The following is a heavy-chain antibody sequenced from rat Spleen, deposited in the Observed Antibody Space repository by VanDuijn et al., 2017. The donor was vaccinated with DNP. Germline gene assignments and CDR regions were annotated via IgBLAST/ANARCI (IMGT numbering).Heavy chain of an antibody. J-gene: IGHJ2*01. CDR1: GYSITANY. V-gene: IGHV3-1*01. CDR3: ARWVWYFDY. CDR2: ISFSGST. Sequence: EVQLQESGPGLVKPSQSLSLTCSVTGYSITANYWGWVRKFPGHKMEYIGHISFSGSTNYNPSLKSRISITRDTSKNQFFLHLNSVTTEDTATYYCARWVWYFDYWGQGVMVTVSS.